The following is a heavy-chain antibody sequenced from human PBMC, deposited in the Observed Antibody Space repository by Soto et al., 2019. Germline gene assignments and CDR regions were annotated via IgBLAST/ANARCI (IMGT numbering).Heavy chain of an antibody. CDR3: ALVYYYDSSGYFLLPDY. CDR2: INSDGSST. Sequence: EVQLVESGGGLVQPGGSLRPSCAASGFTFSSYWMHWVRQAPGKGLVWVSRINSDGSSTSYADSVKGRFTISRDNAKNTLYLQMNSLRAEDTAVYYCALVYYYDSSGYFLLPDYWGQGTLVTVSS. D-gene: IGHD3-22*01. V-gene: IGHV3-74*01. CDR1: GFTFSSYW. J-gene: IGHJ4*02.